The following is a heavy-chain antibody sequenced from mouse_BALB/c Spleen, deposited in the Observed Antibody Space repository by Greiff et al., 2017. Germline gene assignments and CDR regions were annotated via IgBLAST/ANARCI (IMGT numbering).Heavy chain of an antibody. Sequence: VQLQQSGAELVRSGASVKLSCTASGFNIKDYYMHWVKQRPEQGLEWIGWIDPENGDTEYAPKFQGKATMTADTSSNSAYLQLSSLTSEDTAVYYCIYYEDSRAIDYWGQGTSVTVSS. CDR3: IYYEDSRAIDY. D-gene: IGHD1-1*01. V-gene: IGHV14-4*02. CDR2: IDPENGDT. J-gene: IGHJ4*01. CDR1: GFNIKDYY.